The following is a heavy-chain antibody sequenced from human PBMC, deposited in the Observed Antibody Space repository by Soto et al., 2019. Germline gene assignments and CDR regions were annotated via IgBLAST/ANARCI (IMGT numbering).Heavy chain of an antibody. CDR3: ATGRVRGAFDI. CDR2: IIPISDTT. Sequence: SVKVSCKASGGTFSSYAISWVRQAPGQGLEWMGGIIPISDTTNYAQKFQGRVTITADESTSTAYMELSSLRSEDTAVYYCATGRVRGAFDIWGQGTRVTVAS. J-gene: IGHJ3*02. D-gene: IGHD4-17*01. V-gene: IGHV1-69*13. CDR1: GGTFSSYA.